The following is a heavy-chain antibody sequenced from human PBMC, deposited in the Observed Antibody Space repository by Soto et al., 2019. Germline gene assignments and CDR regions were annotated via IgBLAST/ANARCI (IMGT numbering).Heavy chain of an antibody. J-gene: IGHJ4*02. V-gene: IGHV4-59*11. CDR1: GGSIAGRY. D-gene: IGHD3-9*01. Sequence: SETLSLTCTVSGGSIAGRYWGWIRQPPGKGLEWIGYVYYSGSSTSNPSLKSRVTMSADTSKNQLSLKVRSVTAADTAVYYCARVGERWQYFDWFYYFDSWGQGAMVTVS. CDR2: VYYSGSS. CDR3: ARVGERWQYFDWFYYFDS.